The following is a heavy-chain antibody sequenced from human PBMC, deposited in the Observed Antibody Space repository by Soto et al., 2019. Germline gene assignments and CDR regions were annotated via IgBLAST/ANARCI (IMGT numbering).Heavy chain of an antibody. CDR2: INPSVGDS. CDR1: GYTFTSYY. Sequence: ASVKVSCKASGYTFTSYYLHWLRLAPIQGLEWMGVINPSVGDSNYAQSFQGRLTMTRDTSTSTVYMELSRLRSEDTAIYYCVKSRNGYDGGSRYFENWGQGTLVTVSS. CDR3: VKSRNGYDGGSRYFEN. J-gene: IGHJ4*02. D-gene: IGHD6-13*01. V-gene: IGHV1-46*01.